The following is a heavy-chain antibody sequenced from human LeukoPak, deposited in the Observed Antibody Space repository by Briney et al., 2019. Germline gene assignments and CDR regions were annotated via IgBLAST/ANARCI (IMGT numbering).Heavy chain of an antibody. D-gene: IGHD1-26*01. CDR3: ARCGSYSDDAFDI. CDR1: GFTFSSYW. CDR2: IKQDGSEK. J-gene: IGHJ3*02. V-gene: IGHV3-7*01. Sequence: GGSLRLSCAASGFTFSSYWMSWVRQAPGKGLEWVANIKQDGSEKYYVDSVKGRFTISRDNAKNSLYLQMNSLRAEDTAVYYCARCGSYSDDAFDIWGQGTMVTVSS.